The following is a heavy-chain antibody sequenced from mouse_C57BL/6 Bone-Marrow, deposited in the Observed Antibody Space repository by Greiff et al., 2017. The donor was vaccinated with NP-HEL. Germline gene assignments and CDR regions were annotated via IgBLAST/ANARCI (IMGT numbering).Heavy chain of an antibody. V-gene: IGHV5-6*02. D-gene: IGHD2-3*01. CDR1: GFTFSSYG. CDR2: ISSGGSYT. J-gene: IGHJ3*01. Sequence: EVKLVESGGDLVKPGGSLKLSCAASGFTFSSYGMSWVRQTPDTRLEWVATISSGGSYTYYPDSVKGRFTISRDNAKNTLYLQMSSLKSEDTAMYYCAREGYGIYDGYYLAYWGQVTLVTVSA. CDR3: AREGYGIYDGYYLAY.